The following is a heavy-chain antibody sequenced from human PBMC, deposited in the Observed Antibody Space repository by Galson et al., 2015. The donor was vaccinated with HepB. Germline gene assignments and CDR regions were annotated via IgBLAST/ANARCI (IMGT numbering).Heavy chain of an antibody. CDR1: GGSISNSY. J-gene: IGHJ4*02. Sequence: SETLSLTCTVSGGSISNSYWSWIRQPPGKGLEWIGYIYSSGSTNYNPSLKSRVTISVDTSKNQFSLNLSSVTAADTAVYYCARAPGSKWSLFDHWGQGTLVTVSS. V-gene: IGHV4-59*01. CDR3: ARAPGSKWSLFDH. CDR2: IYSSGST. D-gene: IGHD2-15*01.